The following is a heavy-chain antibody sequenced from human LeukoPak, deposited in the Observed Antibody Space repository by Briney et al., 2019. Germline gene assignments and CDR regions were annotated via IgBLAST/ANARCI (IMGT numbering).Heavy chain of an antibody. CDR2: ISYDGSNK. V-gene: IGHV3-30*04. CDR1: GFTFSSYA. Sequence: GRSLRLSCAASGFTFSSYAMHWVRQAPGKGLEWVAVISYDGSNKHYADSVKGRFTISRDNSKNTLYLQMNSLRAEDTAVYYCARDKVVTMVRGVMTNILDYWGQGTLVTVSS. D-gene: IGHD3-10*01. J-gene: IGHJ4*02. CDR3: ARDKVVTMVRGVMTNILDY.